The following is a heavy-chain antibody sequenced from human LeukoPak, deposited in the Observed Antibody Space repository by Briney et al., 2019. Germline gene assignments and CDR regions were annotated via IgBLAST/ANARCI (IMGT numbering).Heavy chain of an antibody. CDR2: ISYDGSNK. V-gene: IGHV3-30*04. J-gene: IGHJ5*02. Sequence: GGSLRLSRAASGFTFSSYAMHWVRQAPGKGLEWVAVISYDGSNKYYADSVKGRFTISRDNSKNTLYLQMNSLRAEDTAVYYCARQGDYYDSSGYYYWFDPWGQGTLVTVSS. CDR3: ARQGDYYDSSGYYYWFDP. D-gene: IGHD3-22*01. CDR1: GFTFSSYA.